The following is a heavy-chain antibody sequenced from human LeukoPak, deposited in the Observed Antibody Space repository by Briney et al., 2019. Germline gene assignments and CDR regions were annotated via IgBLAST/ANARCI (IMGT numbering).Heavy chain of an antibody. CDR1: GFTVSSNY. CDR2: IYSGGST. Sequence: GGSLRLSCAASGFTVSSNYMSWVRQAQGKGLEWVSVIYSGGSTYYADSVKGRFTISRDNSKNTLYLQLNSLRAEDTAVYYCARAQWLGYFDYWGQGTLVTVSS. J-gene: IGHJ4*02. D-gene: IGHD6-19*01. V-gene: IGHV3-53*01. CDR3: ARAQWLGYFDY.